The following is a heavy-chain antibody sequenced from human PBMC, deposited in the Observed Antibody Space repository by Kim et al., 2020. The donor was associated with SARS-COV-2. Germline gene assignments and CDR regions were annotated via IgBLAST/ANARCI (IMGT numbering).Heavy chain of an antibody. D-gene: IGHD1-20*01. V-gene: IGHV3-20*03. J-gene: IGHJ6*02. Sequence: FANSGKGRFTISRDNAQNFVYLQMNSLRVEDTALYYCERESTRYYGLDVWRQGTTVTVS. CDR3: ERESTRYYGLDV.